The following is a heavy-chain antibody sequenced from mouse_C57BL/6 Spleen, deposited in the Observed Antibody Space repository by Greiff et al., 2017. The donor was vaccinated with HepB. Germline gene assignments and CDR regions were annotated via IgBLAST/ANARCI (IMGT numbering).Heavy chain of an antibody. CDR1: GYTFTSYW. CDR3: AIGGLRGHYDAMDY. V-gene: IGHV1-74*01. D-gene: IGHD2-4*01. J-gene: IGHJ4*01. Sequence: QVQLQQPGAELVKPGASVKVSCKASGYTFTSYWMHWVKQRPGQGLEWIGRIHPSDSDTNYNQKFKGKATLTVDKSSSTAYMQLSSLTPEDSAVFSVAIGGLRGHYDAMDYWGQGTSVTVSS. CDR2: IHPSDSDT.